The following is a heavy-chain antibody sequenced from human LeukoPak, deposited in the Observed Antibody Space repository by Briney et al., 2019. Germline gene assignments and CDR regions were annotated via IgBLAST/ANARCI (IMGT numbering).Heavy chain of an antibody. CDR3: ARDPYSGSYSAYYYYYMDV. CDR2: ITSSSSYI. CDR1: GFTFSNYN. V-gene: IGHV3-21*01. D-gene: IGHD1-26*01. J-gene: IGHJ6*03. Sequence: GGSLRLSCAASGFTFSNYNMNWVRHAPGKGLEWVSSITSSSSYIYYADSVKGRFTISRDNAKNALYLQMNSLRAEDTAVYYCARDPYSGSYSAYYYYYMDVWGKGTTVTVSS.